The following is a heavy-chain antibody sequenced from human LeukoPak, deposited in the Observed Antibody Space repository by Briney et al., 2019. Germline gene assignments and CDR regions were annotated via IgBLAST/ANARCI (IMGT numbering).Heavy chain of an antibody. Sequence: GGSLRLSCVASGFTFSSYSMDWVRQAPGKGLEWVSYITRSSSAKFYADSVKGRFTISRDNAENLLYLQMNSLRAEDTAVYYCTRDQEGSDYWGQGTLVTVSS. CDR1: GFTFSSYS. V-gene: IGHV3-48*01. CDR3: TRDQEGSDY. J-gene: IGHJ4*02. CDR2: ITRSSSAK.